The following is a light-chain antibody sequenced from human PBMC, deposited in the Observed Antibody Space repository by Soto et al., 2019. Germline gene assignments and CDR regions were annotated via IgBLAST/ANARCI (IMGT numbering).Light chain of an antibody. V-gene: IGKV1-9*01. Sequence: IQLTESPSSLSASVGDRVTITCRASQGVRSYLAWFQQRPGKATKRLIFGASTLQNGVPARFSGGGFGTEFTLSSTSLRPEDFANYYCHQVYSYPRWFGQGTKVVIK. CDR3: HQVYSYPRW. CDR2: GAS. J-gene: IGKJ1*01. CDR1: QGVRSY.